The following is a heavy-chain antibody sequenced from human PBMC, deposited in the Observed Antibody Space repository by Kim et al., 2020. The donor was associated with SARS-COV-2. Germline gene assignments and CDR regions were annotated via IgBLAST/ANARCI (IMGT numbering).Heavy chain of an antibody. Sequence: ASVKVSCKASGYTFTSYGISWVRQAPGQGLEWMGWISAYNGNTNYAQKLQGRVTMTTDTSTSTAYMELRSLRSDDTAVYYCARDFMTGSYYDILTGYYNVSAGAWHARTSFDYWGQGTLVTVSS. D-gene: IGHD3-9*01. CDR3: ARDFMTGSYYDILTGYYNVSAGAWHARTSFDY. CDR2: ISAYNGNT. CDR1: GYTFTSYG. V-gene: IGHV1-18*04. J-gene: IGHJ4*02.